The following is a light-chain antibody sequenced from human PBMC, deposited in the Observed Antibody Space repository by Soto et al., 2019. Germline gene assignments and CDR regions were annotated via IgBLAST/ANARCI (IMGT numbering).Light chain of an antibody. CDR1: QSISTW. CDR3: QQYNTYPLT. V-gene: IGKV1-5*03. Sequence: DIQMTQSPSTLSASVGDRVTITCRASQSISTWLAGYQQKPGKAPKLLIYKASSLEGGVPSRFGGSESGTLFNITISSLHPDDFATYYCQQYNTYPLTFGGGTTVDIK. J-gene: IGKJ4*01. CDR2: KAS.